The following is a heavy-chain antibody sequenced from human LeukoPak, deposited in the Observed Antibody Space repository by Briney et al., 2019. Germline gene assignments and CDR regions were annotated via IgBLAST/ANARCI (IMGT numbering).Heavy chain of an antibody. J-gene: IGHJ4*02. CDR3: ARERGPTPLVDY. V-gene: IGHV4-4*07. D-gene: IGHD2-8*02. CDR2: IYTSGST. Sequence: SETLSLTCAVYGGSFSGYYWSWIRQPAGKGLEWIGRIYTSGSTNYNPSLKSRVTMSVDTSKNQFSLKLSSVTAADTAVYYCARERGPTPLVDYWGQGTLVTVSS. CDR1: GGSFSGYY.